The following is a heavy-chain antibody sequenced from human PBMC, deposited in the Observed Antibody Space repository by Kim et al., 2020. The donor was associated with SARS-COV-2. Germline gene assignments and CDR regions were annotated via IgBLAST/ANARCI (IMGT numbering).Heavy chain of an antibody. V-gene: IGHV3-74*01. CDR3: PRGNYHGMDV. CDR1: GFTFSSYW. J-gene: IGHJ6*02. Sequence: GGSLRLSCAASGFTFSSYWMHWVRQAPGKGLVWVSRINGDGSSTIYADSVKGRFTISRDNAKNTLYLQMNSLRAEDTALHYCPRGNYHGMDVWGHGTTVT. CDR2: INGDGSST.